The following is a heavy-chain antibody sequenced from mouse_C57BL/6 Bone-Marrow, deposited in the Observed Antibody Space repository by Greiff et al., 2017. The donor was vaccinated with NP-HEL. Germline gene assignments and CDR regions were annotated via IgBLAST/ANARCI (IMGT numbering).Heavy chain of an antibody. Sequence: VQLQQPGAELVRPGSSVKLSCKASGYTFTSYWMHWVKQRPIQGLEWIGNIDPSDSETHYNQKFKDKATLTVDKSSSTAYMQLSSLTSEDSAVYYCAREELYYAMDYWGQGTSVTVSS. CDR1: GYTFTSYW. J-gene: IGHJ4*01. CDR3: AREELYYAMDY. V-gene: IGHV1-52*01. CDR2: IDPSDSET.